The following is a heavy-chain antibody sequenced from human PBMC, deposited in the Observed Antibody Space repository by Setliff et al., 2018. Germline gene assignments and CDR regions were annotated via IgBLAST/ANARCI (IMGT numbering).Heavy chain of an antibody. J-gene: IGHJ5*02. D-gene: IGHD2-2*01. CDR1: GDSISSGIYH. V-gene: IGHV4-61*02. CDR2: IYVNGGST. CDR3: ARAGYELGQYNWFDP. Sequence: PSETLSLTCSVSGDSISSGIYHWSWIRQPAGKGLEWIGRIYVNGGSTTYSPSLKSRVTISVDTSKNQFSLNLSSVTAADTAVYYCARAGYELGQYNWFDPWGQGTQVTVSS.